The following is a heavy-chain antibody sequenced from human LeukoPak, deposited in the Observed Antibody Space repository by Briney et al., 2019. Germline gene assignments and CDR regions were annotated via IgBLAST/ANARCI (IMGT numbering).Heavy chain of an antibody. CDR2: IYSSGTT. D-gene: IGHD4-17*01. CDR3: ARTDYGDYWFDP. Sequence: SETLSLTCTVSDGTISDYFWNWIRQPPGKGLEWIGHIYSSGTTNYNPSLMSRVTISLDTSKNQFSLKLTSVTAADTAVYYCARTDYGDYWFDPWGQGTLVTVSS. V-gene: IGHV4-59*01. CDR1: DGTISDYF. J-gene: IGHJ5*02.